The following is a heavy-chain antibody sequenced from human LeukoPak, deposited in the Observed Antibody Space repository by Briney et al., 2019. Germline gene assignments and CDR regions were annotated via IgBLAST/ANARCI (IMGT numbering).Heavy chain of an antibody. V-gene: IGHV4-30-4*01. CDR3: ARTSGYFPFLFDY. J-gene: IGHJ4*02. D-gene: IGHD3-22*01. Sequence: SETLCLTCTVSGGSISSGDYYWSWIRQPPGKGLEWIGYIYYSGSTYYNPSLKSRVTISVDTSKNQFSLKLSSVTAADTAVYYCARTSGYFPFLFDYWGQGTLVTVSS. CDR1: GGSISSGDYY. CDR2: IYYSGST.